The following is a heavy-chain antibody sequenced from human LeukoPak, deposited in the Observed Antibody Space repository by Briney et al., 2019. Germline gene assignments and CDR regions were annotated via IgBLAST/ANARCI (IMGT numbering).Heavy chain of an antibody. Sequence: GGSLRLSCAASGFTFSNYAMSWVRQALGKGLEWVSAISGGSSSTYYADSVKGRFTISRDKSKNTLSLQLNSLRAEDTALYYCAKDRRSMVVTPSWAFDIWGQGTLVTVSS. CDR3: AKDRRSMVVTPSWAFDI. V-gene: IGHV3-23*01. CDR2: ISGGSSST. CDR1: GFTFSNYA. D-gene: IGHD4-23*01. J-gene: IGHJ3*02.